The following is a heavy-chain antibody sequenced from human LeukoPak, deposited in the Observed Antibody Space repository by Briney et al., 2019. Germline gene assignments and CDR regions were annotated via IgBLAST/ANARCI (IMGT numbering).Heavy chain of an antibody. V-gene: IGHV3-30*04. CDR2: ISYDENTK. D-gene: IGHD3-10*01. J-gene: IGHJ6*04. Sequence: GGSLRLSCEASGFTFSTYGLHWVRQAPGKGLEWVAFISYDENTKYYAESAKGRFTISRDNSKNTLYLQMNSLRAEDTAVYYCARPREYSGSGYYFAVDVWGKGTTVTVSS. CDR3: ARPREYSGSGYYFAVDV. CDR1: GFTFSTYG.